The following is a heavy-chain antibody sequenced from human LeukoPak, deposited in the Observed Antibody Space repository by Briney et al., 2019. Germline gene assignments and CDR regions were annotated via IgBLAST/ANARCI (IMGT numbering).Heavy chain of an antibody. J-gene: IGHJ5*02. CDR2: INHSGST. CDR1: GGSFSGYY. D-gene: IGHD3-22*01. Sequence: SETLSLTCAVYGGSFSGYYWSWIRQPPGKGLEWIGEINHSGSTNYNPSLKSRVTISVDTSKNQFSLKLSSVTAADAAVYYCARYGPYYCDSSGYSSWGQGTLVTVSS. V-gene: IGHV4-34*01. CDR3: ARYGPYYCDSSGYSS.